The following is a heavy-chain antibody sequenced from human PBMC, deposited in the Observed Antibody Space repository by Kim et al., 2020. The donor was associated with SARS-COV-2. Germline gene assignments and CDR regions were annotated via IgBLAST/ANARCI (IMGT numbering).Heavy chain of an antibody. J-gene: IGHJ4*02. CDR2: ISSSGSTI. CDR1: GFTFSSYE. CDR3: AREDPPYDYVWGSYRQRVFGDY. D-gene: IGHD3-16*02. Sequence: GGSLRLSCAASGFTFSSYEMNWVRQAPGKGLEWVSYISSSGSTIYYADSVKGRFTISRDNAKNSLYLQMNSLRAEDTAVYYCAREDPPYDYVWGSYRQRVFGDYWGQGTLVTVSS. V-gene: IGHV3-48*03.